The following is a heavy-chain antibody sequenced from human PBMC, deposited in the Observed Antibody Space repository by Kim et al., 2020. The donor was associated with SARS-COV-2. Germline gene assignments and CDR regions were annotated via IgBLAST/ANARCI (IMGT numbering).Heavy chain of an antibody. CDR2: IRSKAYGGTT. CDR1: GFTFGDYA. J-gene: IGHJ4*02. V-gene: IGHV3-49*04. CDR3: TRTAAWYYYDSSGYSPAFFDY. Sequence: GGSLRLSCTASGFTFGDYAMSWVRQAPGKGLEWVGFIRSKAYGGTTEYAASVKGRFTISRDDSKSIAYLQMNSLKTEDTAVYYCTRTAAWYYYDSSGYSPAFFDYWGQGTLVTVSS. D-gene: IGHD3-22*01.